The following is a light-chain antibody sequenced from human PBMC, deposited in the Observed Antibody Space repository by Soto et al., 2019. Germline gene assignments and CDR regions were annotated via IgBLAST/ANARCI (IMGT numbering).Light chain of an antibody. CDR1: SSNIGSNY. CDR3: AEWDNSLRGVL. V-gene: IGLV1-47*01. J-gene: IGLJ2*01. Sequence: QSVLTQPPSASGTPGQRVTISCSGSSSNIGSNYVYWYQQLPGTAPKLLIYRNNQRPSGVPDRFSGSKSGTSASLAISGLRSEDEVDYYCAEWDNSLRGVLFGGGTKLTVL. CDR2: RNN.